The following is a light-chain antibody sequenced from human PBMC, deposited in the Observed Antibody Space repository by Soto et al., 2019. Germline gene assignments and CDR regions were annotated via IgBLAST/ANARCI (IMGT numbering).Light chain of an antibody. CDR1: QTVAKS. CDR3: QQYYSYPIT. Sequence: DTQVTQSPSSLPASVGDRVTITCRASQTVAKSLNWYQQKPGKAPKLLIYAASTLQSGVPSRFSGSGSGTDFTLTISCLQSEDFATYYCQQYYSYPITFGQGTRLEI. V-gene: IGKV1-39*01. J-gene: IGKJ5*01. CDR2: AAS.